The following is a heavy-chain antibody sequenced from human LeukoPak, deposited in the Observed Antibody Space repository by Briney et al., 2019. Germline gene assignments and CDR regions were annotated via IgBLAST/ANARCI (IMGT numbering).Heavy chain of an antibody. Sequence: GGSLRLSCAASGFTFSSYSMNWVRQAPGKGLEWVSSISSSSSYIYYADSVKGRFTISRDNAKNSLYLQMNSLRAEDTAVYYWTRVVVPAASGDWLDPWGQGTLVTVSS. D-gene: IGHD2-2*01. V-gene: IGHV3-21*01. CDR2: ISSSSSYI. J-gene: IGHJ5*02. CDR3: TRVVVPAASGDWLDP. CDR1: GFTFSSYS.